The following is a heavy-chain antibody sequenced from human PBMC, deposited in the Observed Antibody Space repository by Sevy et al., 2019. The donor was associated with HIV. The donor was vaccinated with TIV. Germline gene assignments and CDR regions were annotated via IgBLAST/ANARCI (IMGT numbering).Heavy chain of an antibody. J-gene: IGHJ4*02. CDR3: AREGVGGYSYSLDY. CDR2: ISSNGGST. CDR1: GFSFSSYA. D-gene: IGHD5-18*01. V-gene: IGHV3-64*02. Sequence: GGSLRLSYAASGFSFSSYALRWVRQAPGKGLEYVSAISSNGGSTYYADSVKGRFTISRDNSKNTLYLQMGSLRAEDRAVYYGAREGVGGYSYSLDYWGQGTLVTVSS.